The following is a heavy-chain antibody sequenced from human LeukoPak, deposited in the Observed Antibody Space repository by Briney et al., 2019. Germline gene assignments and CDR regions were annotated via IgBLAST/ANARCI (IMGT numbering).Heavy chain of an antibody. D-gene: IGHD2-15*01. Sequence: TGGSLRLSCAASGFTFSSYSMNWVRQAPGKGLEWVSSISSSSSYIYYADSVKGRFTIPRDNAKNSLYLQMNSLRAEDTAVYYCARDAVVVVAAARSDAFDIWGQGTLVTVSS. CDR1: GFTFSSYS. V-gene: IGHV3-21*01. CDR3: ARDAVVVVAAARSDAFDI. J-gene: IGHJ3*02. CDR2: ISSSSSYI.